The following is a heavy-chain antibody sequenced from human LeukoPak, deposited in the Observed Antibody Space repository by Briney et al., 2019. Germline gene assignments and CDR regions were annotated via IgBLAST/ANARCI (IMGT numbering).Heavy chain of an antibody. J-gene: IGHJ4*02. CDR3: TTSTWYYDFWSGYRDY. D-gene: IGHD3-3*01. CDR1: GFTFSDYY. Sequence: GGSLRLSCAASGFTFSDYYMSWIRQAPGKGLEWVSYISSSGSTIYYADSVKGRFTISRDNAKNSLYLQMNSLRAEDTAVYYCTTSTWYYDFWSGYRDYWGQGTLVTVSS. CDR2: ISSSGSTI. V-gene: IGHV3-11*01.